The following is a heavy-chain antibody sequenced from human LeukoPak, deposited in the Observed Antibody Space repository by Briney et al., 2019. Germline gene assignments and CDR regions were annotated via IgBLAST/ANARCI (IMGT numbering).Heavy chain of an antibody. V-gene: IGHV3-53*04. J-gene: IGHJ5*02. D-gene: IGHD3-3*01. CDR1: GFTVSSNY. CDR3: ARTSHETYDFWSGYFFSVWFDP. Sequence: GGSLRLSCAASGFTVSSNYMSWVRQAPGKGLEWVSVIYSGGSTYYADSVRGRFTISRHNSKNTLYLQMNSLRAEDTAVYYCARTSHETYDFWSGYFFSVWFDPWGQGTLVTVSS. CDR2: IYSGGST.